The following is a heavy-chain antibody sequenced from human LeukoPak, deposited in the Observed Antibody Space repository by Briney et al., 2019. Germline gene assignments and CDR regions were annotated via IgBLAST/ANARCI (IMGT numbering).Heavy chain of an antibody. Sequence: GGSLRLSCAASEFTFSNCAMNWVRQAPGKGLECISVISGSGGTTNYADSVKGRFTISRDNSKKTLYLQMNSLRVEDTAVYYCATHRGYNYGPGDYWGQGTLVTVSS. CDR3: ATHRGYNYGPGDY. CDR1: EFTFSNCA. J-gene: IGHJ4*02. CDR2: ISGSGGTT. D-gene: IGHD5-18*01. V-gene: IGHV3-23*01.